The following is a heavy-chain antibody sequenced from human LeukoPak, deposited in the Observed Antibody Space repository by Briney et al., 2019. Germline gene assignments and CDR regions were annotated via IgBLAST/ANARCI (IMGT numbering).Heavy chain of an antibody. V-gene: IGHV3-30*02. D-gene: IGHD3-22*01. J-gene: IGHJ4*02. CDR3: AKDYYDSSGYYDY. CDR1: GFTFSNYG. CDR2: IRDEGSNK. Sequence: GGSLRLSCAASGFTFSNYGMHWVRQAPGKGLEWVAFIRDEGSNKYYADSVKGRFTISRDNSKNTLYLQMNSLRAEDTALYYCAKDYYDSSGYYDYWGQGTLVTVSS.